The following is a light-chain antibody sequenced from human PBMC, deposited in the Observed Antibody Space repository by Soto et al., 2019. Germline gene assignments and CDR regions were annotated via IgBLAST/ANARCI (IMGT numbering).Light chain of an antibody. CDR3: QQYNNWPWT. Sequence: EIVLTQSPGTLSLSPWGRATLSCRASQSISDTLAWYQQKPGQAPRLLIHGASTRATGFPARFSGSGSGTDFTLTISSLQSEDFAVYYCQQYNNWPWTFGQGTKVDI. CDR1: QSISDT. J-gene: IGKJ1*01. CDR2: GAS. V-gene: IGKV3-15*01.